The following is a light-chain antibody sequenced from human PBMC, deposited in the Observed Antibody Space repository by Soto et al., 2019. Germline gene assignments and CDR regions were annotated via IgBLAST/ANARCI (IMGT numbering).Light chain of an antibody. Sequence: DSVMTQSPESLAVSLGERATISCKSSQSLLYSSNKKNYLVWYQQKPGQPPKLLISWASTRESVVPDRFDGSGTGTEFALTNRNLQAEDAADYYCQQQYRTPLTFGGWTKLEIK. CDR2: WAS. J-gene: IGKJ4*01. CDR1: QSLLYSSNKKNY. V-gene: IGKV4-1*01. CDR3: QQQYRTPLT.